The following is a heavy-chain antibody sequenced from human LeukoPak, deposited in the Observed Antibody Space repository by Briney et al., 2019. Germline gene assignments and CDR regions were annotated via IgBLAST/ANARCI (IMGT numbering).Heavy chain of an antibody. CDR2: INPNSGGT. V-gene: IGHV1-2*02. Sequence: ASVKVSCKTSGYTFTGYYMHWVRQAPGQGLEWMAWINPNSGGTNSAQKSQGRVTVTRDTSISTAYMELSSLRSDDTAVYYCASALIAVDGTSFDSWGQGTLVTVSS. CDR1: GYTFTGYY. CDR3: ASALIAVDGTSFDS. J-gene: IGHJ4*02. D-gene: IGHD6-19*01.